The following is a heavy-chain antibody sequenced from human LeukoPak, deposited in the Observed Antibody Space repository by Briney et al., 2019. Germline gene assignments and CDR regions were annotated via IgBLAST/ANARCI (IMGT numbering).Heavy chain of an antibody. D-gene: IGHD3-22*01. J-gene: IGHJ4*02. Sequence: GESLKISCKGSGYSFTSYWIGWVRQMPGKGLGWVRIIYPGDSDTRYSPSFQGQVTISADKSISTAYLQWSSLKASDTAMYYCARRGYYYDSSGSATIDYWGQGTLVTVSS. CDR2: IYPGDSDT. CDR3: ARRGYYYDSSGSATIDY. CDR1: GYSFTSYW. V-gene: IGHV5-51*01.